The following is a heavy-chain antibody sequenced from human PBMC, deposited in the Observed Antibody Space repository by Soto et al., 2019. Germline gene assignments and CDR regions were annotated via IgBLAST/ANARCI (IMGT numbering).Heavy chain of an antibody. J-gene: IGHJ6*02. CDR1: GFTFSSYS. D-gene: IGHD6-19*01. V-gene: IGHV3-48*02. CDR2: ISSSSSTI. Sequence: LRLSCAASGFTFSSYSMNWVRQAPGKGLEWVSYISSSSSTIYYADSVKGRFTISRDNAKNSLYLQMNSLRDEDTAVYYCARSIYSSGWQYYYYYYGMDVWGQGTTVTVSS. CDR3: ARSIYSSGWQYYYYYYGMDV.